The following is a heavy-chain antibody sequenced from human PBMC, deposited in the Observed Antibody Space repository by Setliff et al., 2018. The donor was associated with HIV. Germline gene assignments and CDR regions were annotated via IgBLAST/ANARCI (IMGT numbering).Heavy chain of an antibody. CDR3: AREGHVATPGSSEFDP. CDR1: GYSFSSYY. D-gene: IGHD2-15*01. Sequence: ASVKVSYKASGYSFSSYYMHWVRQAPGQGLEWMGIINPRGGKANYAQRFQGRLTVTTDTSTSTVYMELRPLTSDDTAIYYCAREGHVATPGSSEFDPWGQGTLVTVSS. J-gene: IGHJ5*02. CDR2: INPRGGKA. V-gene: IGHV1-46*01.